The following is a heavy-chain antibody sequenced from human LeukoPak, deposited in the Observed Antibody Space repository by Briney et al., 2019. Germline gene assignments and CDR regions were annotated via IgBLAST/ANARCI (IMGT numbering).Heavy chain of an antibody. Sequence: SETLSLTCAVSGYSISSGYYWGWIRQPPGKGLEWIGSIYHSGSTYYNPSLKSRVTISVDTSKNQFSLKLSSVTAADTAVYYCARGVATYYDILTGYPTDLSFDYWGQGTLVTVSS. V-gene: IGHV4-38-2*01. CDR2: IYHSGST. J-gene: IGHJ4*02. CDR3: ARGVATYYDILTGYPTDLSFDY. D-gene: IGHD3-9*01. CDR1: GYSISSGYY.